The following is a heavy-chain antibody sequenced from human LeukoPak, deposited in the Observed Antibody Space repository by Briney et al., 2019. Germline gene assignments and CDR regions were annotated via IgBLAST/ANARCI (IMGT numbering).Heavy chain of an antibody. J-gene: IGHJ4*02. CDR1: GGSFSGYY. V-gene: IGHV4-34*01. CDR3: AMRTSWSGYFDY. D-gene: IGHD3-3*01. CDR2: INHSGST. Sequence: KPSETLSLTCAVYGGSFSGYYWSWIRQPPGKGLEWIGEINHSGSTNYNPSLRSRVTISVDTSKNQFSLKLSSVTAADTAVYYCAMRTSWSGYFDYWGQGTLVTVSS.